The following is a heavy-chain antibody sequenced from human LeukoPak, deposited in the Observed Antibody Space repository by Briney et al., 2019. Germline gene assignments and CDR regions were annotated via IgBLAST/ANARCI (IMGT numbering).Heavy chain of an antibody. CDR3: ATKQWLAPPPDS. D-gene: IGHD6-19*01. V-gene: IGHV3-74*01. CDR2: INTDGSTT. Sequence: GGSLRLSCAASGFTFSNYWMHWVRQAPGKGLVWVSRINTDGSTTNYADSVKGRFTISRDNAKNTLYLQMNSLRAEDTAVYYCATKQWLAPPPDSWGQGTPVTVSS. J-gene: IGHJ4*02. CDR1: GFTFSNYW.